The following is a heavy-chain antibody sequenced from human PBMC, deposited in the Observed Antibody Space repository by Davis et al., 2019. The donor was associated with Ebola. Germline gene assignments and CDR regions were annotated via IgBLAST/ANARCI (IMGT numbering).Heavy chain of an antibody. V-gene: IGHV3-21*01. J-gene: IGHJ4*02. D-gene: IGHD3-22*01. CDR2: ISSSSSYI. CDR1: GFTFSSYS. CDR3: ARDYYDSSGYWGSGY. Sequence: GESLKISCAASGFTFSSYSMNWVRQAPGKGLEWVSSISSSSSYIYYADSVKGRFTISRDNAKNSLYLQMNSLRDEDTAVYYCARDYYDSSGYWGSGYWGQGTLVTVSS.